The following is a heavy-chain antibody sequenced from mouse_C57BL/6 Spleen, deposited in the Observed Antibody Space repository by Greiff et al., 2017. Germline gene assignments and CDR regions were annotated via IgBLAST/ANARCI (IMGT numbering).Heavy chain of an antibody. CDR1: GFTFSDYG. V-gene: IGHV5-17*01. D-gene: IGHD2-1*01. J-gene: IGHJ2*01. CDR3: ARVYYGNSYYFDY. Sequence: EVKVEESGGGLVKPGGSLKLSCAASGFTFSDYGMHWVRQAPEKGLEWVAYISSGSSTIYYADTVKGRFTISIDNAKNTLFLQMTSLRSEDTAMYYCARVYYGNSYYFDYWGQGTTLTVSS. CDR2: ISSGSSTI.